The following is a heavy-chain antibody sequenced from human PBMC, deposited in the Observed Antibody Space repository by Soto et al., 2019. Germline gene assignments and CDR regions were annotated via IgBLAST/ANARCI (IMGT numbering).Heavy chain of an antibody. Sequence: GSLRLSCAASGFTFSSYWMSWVRQAPGKGLEWVANIKQDGSEKYYVDSVKGRFTISRDNAKNSLYLQMNSLRAEDTAVYYCARADIVVVPAAIWTPWNYYYMDVWGKGTTVTVSS. V-gene: IGHV3-7*04. J-gene: IGHJ6*03. CDR3: ARADIVVVPAAIWTPWNYYYMDV. CDR1: GFTFSSYW. D-gene: IGHD2-2*01. CDR2: IKQDGSEK.